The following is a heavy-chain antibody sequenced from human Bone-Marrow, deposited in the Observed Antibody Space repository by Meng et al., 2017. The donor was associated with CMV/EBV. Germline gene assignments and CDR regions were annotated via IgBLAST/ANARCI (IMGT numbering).Heavy chain of an antibody. V-gene: IGHV3-23*01. Sequence: GGSLRLSCAASGLTFTSFVMSWVRQAPGRGLDWVSAISGSGGSTDYADSVKGRFTISRDNSKNTLYLQMNSLRVDDTAVYYCAKGVERSSTTTGYYGMDVWGQGTKVTVSS. D-gene: IGHD2-2*01. J-gene: IGHJ6*02. CDR3: AKGVERSSTTTGYYGMDV. CDR1: GLTFTSFV. CDR2: ISGSGGST.